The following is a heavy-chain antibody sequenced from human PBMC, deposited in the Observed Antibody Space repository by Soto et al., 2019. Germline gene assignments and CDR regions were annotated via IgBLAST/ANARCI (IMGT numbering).Heavy chain of an antibody. J-gene: IGHJ6*02. D-gene: IGHD2-2*02. CDR1: GYTFTSYD. Sequence: AASVKVSCKASGYTFTSYDINWVRQATGQGLEWMGWMNPNSGNTGYAQKFQGRVTMTRNTSISTAYMELSSLRSEDTAVYYCARGYCSSTSCYTISHYYYGMDGWGQGTTVTVFS. CDR3: ARGYCSSTSCYTISHYYYGMDG. V-gene: IGHV1-8*01. CDR2: MNPNSGNT.